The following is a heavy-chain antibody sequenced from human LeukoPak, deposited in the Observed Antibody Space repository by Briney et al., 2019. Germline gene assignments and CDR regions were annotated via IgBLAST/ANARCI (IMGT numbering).Heavy chain of an antibody. D-gene: IGHD3-22*01. CDR3: AKDPSTYYYDSSGYLSNWFDP. CDR1: GFTFSSYG. Sequence: GRSLRLSCAASGFTFSSYGMHWVRQAPGKGLEWVAVIWYDGSNKYYADSVKGRFTISRDNSKNTLYLQMNSLRAEDTAVYYCAKDPSTYYYDSSGYLSNWFDPWGQGTLVTVSS. J-gene: IGHJ5*02. V-gene: IGHV3-33*06. CDR2: IWYDGSNK.